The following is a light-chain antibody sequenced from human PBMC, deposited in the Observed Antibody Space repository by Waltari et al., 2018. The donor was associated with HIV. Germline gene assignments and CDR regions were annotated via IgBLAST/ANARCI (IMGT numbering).Light chain of an antibody. V-gene: IGLV2-14*01. J-gene: IGLJ2*01. Sequence: QSALTQPASVSGSPGQSIVLPCTGSSSDIGYYDYVSWYQRYPGQAPKALISEVTSRPSGTSSRFSGSKSATTAFLAISKLQTDDEADYVCSSYTRRGTVVFGGGTRLTVL. CDR2: EVT. CDR1: SSDIGYYDY. CDR3: SSYTRRGTVV.